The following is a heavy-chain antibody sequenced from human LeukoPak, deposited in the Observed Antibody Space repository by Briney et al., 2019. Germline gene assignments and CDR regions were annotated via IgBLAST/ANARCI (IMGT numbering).Heavy chain of an antibody. D-gene: IGHD3-22*01. V-gene: IGHV4-30-2*01. Sequence: PSETLSLTCAVSGVSISSVGYSGIWIRQPPGKGLEWIGYINHSGSTYYNPSLKSRVTISVDRSKNQFSLKLSSVTAADPAVYYCASAQYYYECAGNPGYWGQGTLVTVSS. CDR1: GVSISSVGYS. CDR2: INHSGST. J-gene: IGHJ4*02. CDR3: ASAQYYYECAGNPGY.